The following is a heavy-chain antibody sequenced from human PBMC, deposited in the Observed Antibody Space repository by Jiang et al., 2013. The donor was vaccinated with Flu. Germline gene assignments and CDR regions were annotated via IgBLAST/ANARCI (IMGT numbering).Heavy chain of an antibody. J-gene: IGHJ6*02. D-gene: IGHD1-14*01. V-gene: IGHV4-59*01. CDR2: IYYSGST. Sequence: GPGLVKPSETLSLTCTVSGGSISSYYWSWIRQPPGKGLEWIGYIYYSGSTNYNPSLKSRVTISVDTSKNQFSLKLSSVTAADTAVYYCARDGWASGFYYYGMDVWGQGTTVTVSS. CDR3: ARDGWASGFYYYGMDV. CDR1: GGSISSYY.